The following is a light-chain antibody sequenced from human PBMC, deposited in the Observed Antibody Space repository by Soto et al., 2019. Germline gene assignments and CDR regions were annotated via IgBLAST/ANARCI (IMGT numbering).Light chain of an antibody. CDR1: QSVTSSD. CDR3: LQYGLSLMT. J-gene: IGKJ1*01. Sequence: EIVLTQSPGILSLSPGEGVTLSCRASQSVTSSDLAWYRQKHGQXPRLLIYGASSRATGIPDRFSGSVSGTDVTINISRLEPEDCELDDGLQYGLSLMTFGQGTKVDIK. V-gene: IGKV3-20*01. CDR2: GAS.